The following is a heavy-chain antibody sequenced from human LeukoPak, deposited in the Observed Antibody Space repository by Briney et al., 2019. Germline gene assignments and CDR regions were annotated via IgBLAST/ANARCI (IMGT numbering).Heavy chain of an antibody. CDR1: GGSISSSSYY. D-gene: IGHD4-17*01. CDR3: ARDGRTTVTLFDI. J-gene: IGHJ3*02. V-gene: IGHV4-39*07. CDR2: IYYSGST. Sequence: PSETLSLTCAVSGGSISSSSYYWGWIRQPPGKRLEWIGSIYYSGSTYYNPSLKSRVTISVDTSKNQFSLRLSSVTAADTAVYYCARDGRTTVTLFDIWGQGTMVTVSS.